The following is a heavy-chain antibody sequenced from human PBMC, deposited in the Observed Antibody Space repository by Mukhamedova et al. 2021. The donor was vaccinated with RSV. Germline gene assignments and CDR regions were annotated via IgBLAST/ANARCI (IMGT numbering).Heavy chain of an antibody. V-gene: IGHV4-4*02. D-gene: IGHD3-22*01. CDR2: IYHSGST. J-gene: IGHJ4*02. CDR3: ATLRGSSGSSQDY. Sequence: GEIYHSGSTNYNPSLKSRVTISVDKSKNQFSLKLSSVTAADTAVYYCATLRGSSGSSQDYWGQGTLVTVSS.